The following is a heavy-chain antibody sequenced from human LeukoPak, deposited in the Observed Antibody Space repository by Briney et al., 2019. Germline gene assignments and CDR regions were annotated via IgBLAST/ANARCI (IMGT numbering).Heavy chain of an antibody. J-gene: IGHJ6*03. CDR1: GFTFSSYS. V-gene: IGHV3-21*01. CDR2: ISSSSSYI. CDR3: ARGGVAAAGTYYYYYMDV. Sequence: PGGSLRLSCAASGFTFSSYSMNWVRQAPGKGLEWVSSISSSSSYIYYADSVKGRFTISRDNAKNSLYLQMNSLRAEDTAVYYCARGGVAAAGTYYYYYMDVWGKGTTVTVSS. D-gene: IGHD6-13*01.